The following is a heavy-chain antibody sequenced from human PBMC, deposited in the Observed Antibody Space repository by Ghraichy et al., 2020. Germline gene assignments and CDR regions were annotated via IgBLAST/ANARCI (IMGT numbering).Heavy chain of an antibody. CDR3: ARGLWGCSSTSCQGRRYYYYGMDV. CDR1: GGSFSGYY. J-gene: IGHJ6*02. V-gene: IGHV4-34*01. CDR2: INHSGST. Sequence: SETLSLTCAVYGGSFSGYYWSWIRQPPGKGLEWIGEINHSGSTNYNPSLKSRVTISVDTSKNQFSLKLSSVTAADTAVYYCARGLWGCSSTSCQGRRYYYYGMDVWGQGTTVTVSS. D-gene: IGHD2-2*01.